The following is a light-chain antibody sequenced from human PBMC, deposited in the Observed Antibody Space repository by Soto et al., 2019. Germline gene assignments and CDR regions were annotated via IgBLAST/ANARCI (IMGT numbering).Light chain of an antibody. J-gene: IGLJ1*01. V-gene: IGLV2-14*01. CDR1: SSDVGGYDY. Sequence: QSVLPQPASVSGSPGQSITISCTGTSSDVGGYDYVSWYLQHPGKAPKLMIYDVTNRPSGVSNRFSGSKSGNTASLTISGLQAEDEADYYCSSYTTSSTLVFGTGTKVTVL. CDR3: SSYTTSSTLV. CDR2: DVT.